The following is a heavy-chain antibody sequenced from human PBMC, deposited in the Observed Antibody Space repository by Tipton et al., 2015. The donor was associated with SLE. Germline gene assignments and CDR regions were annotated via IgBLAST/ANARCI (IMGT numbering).Heavy chain of an antibody. D-gene: IGHD6-19*01. CDR3: ARDKRGWSGSNAFYI. V-gene: IGHV4-34*01. CDR2: INHSGST. CDR1: GGSFSGYY. J-gene: IGHJ3*02. Sequence: TLSLTCAVYGGSFSGYYWSWIRQPPGKGLEWIGEINHSGSTNYNPSRKSRVTISVDTSKNQFSLKLSSVTAADTAVYYCARDKRGWSGSNAFYIWGQGTMVTVSS.